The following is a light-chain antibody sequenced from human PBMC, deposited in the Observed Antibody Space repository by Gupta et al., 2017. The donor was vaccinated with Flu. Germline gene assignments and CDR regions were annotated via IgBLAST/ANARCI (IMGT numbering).Light chain of an antibody. CDR3: QQYNNLWT. J-gene: IGKJ1*01. CDR1: QSVSSN. CDR2: GAS. V-gene: IGKV3-15*01. Sequence: EIVMTQSPATLSVSPGERATLSCRASQSVSSNLAWYQQKPGQAPRLLIYGASTRANGIPDRFSGSGSGTEFTLTSSSRQSEDFAVYYCQQYNNLWTFGQGTKVEIK.